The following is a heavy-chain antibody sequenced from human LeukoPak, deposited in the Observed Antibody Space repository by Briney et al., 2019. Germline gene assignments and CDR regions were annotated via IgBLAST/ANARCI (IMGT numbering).Heavy chain of an antibody. Sequence: QPGGSLRLSCAASGFTFRNYGRSWGRQATGKGLEWVSAISDNGGSTYYADSVKGRFTISRNNSKNTLYLQMNSLGGDDTAVYHCAKAPSSGYCSSTSCYYESWGQGTLVTVSS. J-gene: IGHJ4*02. CDR2: ISDNGGST. V-gene: IGHV3-23*01. D-gene: IGHD2-2*01. CDR1: GFTFRNYG. CDR3: AKAPSSGYCSSTSCYYES.